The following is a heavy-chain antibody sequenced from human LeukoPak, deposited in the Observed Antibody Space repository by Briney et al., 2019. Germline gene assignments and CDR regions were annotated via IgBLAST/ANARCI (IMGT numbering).Heavy chain of an antibody. Sequence: GGSLRLSCAASGFMFSTYSMNWVRQAPGKGLEWVSYISSSSSTIYYADSVKGRFTISRDNSKNTLYLQMNSLRAEDTAVYYCAKTTTAPHFDYWGQGTLVTVSS. V-gene: IGHV3-48*01. J-gene: IGHJ4*02. CDR3: AKTTTAPHFDY. CDR2: ISSSSSTI. D-gene: IGHD4-17*01. CDR1: GFMFSTYS.